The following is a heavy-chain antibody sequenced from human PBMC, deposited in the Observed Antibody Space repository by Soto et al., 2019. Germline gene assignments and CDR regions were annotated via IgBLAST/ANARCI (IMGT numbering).Heavy chain of an antibody. D-gene: IGHD5-12*01. J-gene: IGHJ4*02. Sequence: PSETLSLTCTVSGGSISSCYWSWIRQPPGKGLEWIGSIYYSGATYYNPSLRSRITISMDRSKNHFSLKLTSVTAADTAIYYCAPVGIGTTTVDYWGQGTLVTVSS. V-gene: IGHV4-59*05. CDR2: IYYSGAT. CDR1: GGSISSCY. CDR3: APVGIGTTTVDY.